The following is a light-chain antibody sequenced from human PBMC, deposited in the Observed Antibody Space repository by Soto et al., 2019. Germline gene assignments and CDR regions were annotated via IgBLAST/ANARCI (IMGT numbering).Light chain of an antibody. CDR1: SSDVGSYNL. V-gene: IGLV2-23*01. CDR3: CSYAGSSTPVV. J-gene: IGLJ2*01. CDR2: EGS. Sequence: QSVLTQPPSVSGAPGQRVTISCTGTSSDVGSYNLVSWYQQHPGKAPKLMIYEGSKRPSGVSNRFSGSKSGNTASLTISGLQAEDEADYYCCSYAGSSTPVVFGGGTKLTVL.